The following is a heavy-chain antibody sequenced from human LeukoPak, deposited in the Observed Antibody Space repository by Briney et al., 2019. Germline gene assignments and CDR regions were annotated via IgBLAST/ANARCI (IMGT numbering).Heavy chain of an antibody. CDR3: ARHGSTDYFDY. D-gene: IGHD2-2*03. Sequence: SETLSLICAVSGGSISSTTSYWGWIRQPPGKGLEWLGRIYYSGSTFYNPSLKSRVTISVDTSNNQFSLRLSSVTAADTAVYYCARHGSTDYFDYWGQGTLVTVSS. V-gene: IGHV4-39*01. CDR1: GGSISSTTSY. CDR2: IYYSGST. J-gene: IGHJ4*02.